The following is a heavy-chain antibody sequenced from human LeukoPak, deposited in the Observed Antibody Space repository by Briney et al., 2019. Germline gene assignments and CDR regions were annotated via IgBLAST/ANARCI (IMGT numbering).Heavy chain of an antibody. V-gene: IGHV1-46*01. CDR1: GYTFTSHY. CDR3: RTQDYSIYWYFDL. D-gene: IGHD4-11*01. J-gene: IGHJ2*01. CDR2: IHPSGGST. Sequence: ASVKVSCKASGYTFTSHYIHWLRQAPGQHLEWMGVIHPSGGSTNYAQGFQGRVTMTRDTSTSTVYMELSSLSSEDTTLYCARTQDYSIYWYFDLWGPGTLVTASS.